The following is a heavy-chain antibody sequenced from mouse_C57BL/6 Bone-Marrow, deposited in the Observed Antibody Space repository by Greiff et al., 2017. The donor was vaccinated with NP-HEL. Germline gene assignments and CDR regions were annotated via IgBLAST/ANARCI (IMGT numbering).Heavy chain of an antibody. Sequence: VQLQESGAELARPGASVKLSCKASGYTFTSYGISWVKQRTGQGLEWIGEIYPRSGNTYYNEKFKGKATLTADKSSSTAYMELRSLTSEDSAVYFCARRLLLLGGYYWGQGTTLTVSS. D-gene: IGHD1-1*01. V-gene: IGHV1-81*01. J-gene: IGHJ2*01. CDR2: IYPRSGNT. CDR3: ARRLLLLGGYY. CDR1: GYTFTSYG.